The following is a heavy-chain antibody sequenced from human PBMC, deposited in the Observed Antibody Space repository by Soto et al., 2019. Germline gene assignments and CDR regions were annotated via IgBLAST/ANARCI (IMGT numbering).Heavy chain of an antibody. CDR2: ISSSSSTI. V-gene: IGHV3-48*02. CDR1: GFTFSSYS. J-gene: IGHJ4*02. D-gene: IGHD3-9*01. Sequence: PGGSLRLSCAASGFTFSSYSMNWVRQAPGKGLEWVSYISSSSSTIYYADSVKGRFTISRDNAKNSLYLQMNSLRDEDTAVYYCARGFGDYDILTGSAFDYWGQGTLVTVSS. CDR3: ARGFGDYDILTGSAFDY.